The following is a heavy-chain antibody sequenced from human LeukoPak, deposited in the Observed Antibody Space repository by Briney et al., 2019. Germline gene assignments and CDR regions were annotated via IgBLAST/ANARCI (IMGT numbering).Heavy chain of an antibody. J-gene: IGHJ4*02. D-gene: IGHD1-26*01. V-gene: IGHV1-8*01. CDR3: ASRSSIVGSYGWIDY. Sequence: GASVKVSCKASGYTFTSYDINWVRQATGQGLEWMGWMNPNSGNTGYAQKFQGRVTMTRNTSISTAYMELSSLRSDDTAVYYCASRSSIVGSYGWIDYWGQGTLVTVSS. CDR1: GYTFTSYD. CDR2: MNPNSGNT.